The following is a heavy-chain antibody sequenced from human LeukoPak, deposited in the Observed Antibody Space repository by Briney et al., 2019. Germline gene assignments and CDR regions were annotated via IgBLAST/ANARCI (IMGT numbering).Heavy chain of an antibody. D-gene: IGHD6-13*01. J-gene: IGHJ4*02. CDR2: ISGASGSYK. Sequence: GESLRLSCAASGFSFSTYTMNWVRQAPGKGLEWVSSISGASGSYKYSADSVKGRFIISRDNAKNSLFLQMNSLRAEDTDMYYCARDPYSSSLRGNLDYWGQGILVTVSS. V-gene: IGHV3-21*01. CDR3: ARDPYSSSLRGNLDY. CDR1: GFSFSTYT.